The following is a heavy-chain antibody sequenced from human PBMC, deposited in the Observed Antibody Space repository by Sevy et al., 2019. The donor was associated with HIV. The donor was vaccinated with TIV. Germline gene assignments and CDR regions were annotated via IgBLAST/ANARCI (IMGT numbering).Heavy chain of an antibody. CDR3: ARDSRGGATVTTSGYYYGMDV. Sequence: GGSLRLSCAASGFTFSSYAMHWVRQAPGKGLEWVAVISYDGSNKYYADSVKGRFTISRDNSKNTLYLQMNSLRAEDTAVYYCARDSRGGATVTTSGYYYGMDVWGQGTTVTVSS. V-gene: IGHV3-30*04. D-gene: IGHD4-17*01. CDR2: ISYDGSNK. CDR1: GFTFSSYA. J-gene: IGHJ6*02.